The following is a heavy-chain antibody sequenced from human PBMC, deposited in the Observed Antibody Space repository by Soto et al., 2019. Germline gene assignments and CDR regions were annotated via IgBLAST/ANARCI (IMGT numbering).Heavy chain of an antibody. CDR3: TRGRMTTLD. CDR2: IYNSWST. Sequence: QVQLQESGPGLVKPSDTLSLTCGVSGGSVSSAINYWRWVRQPPGKGLGWIGYIYNSWSTNYNAPLTARVTISVDTSKNQFSLKPSSVTAADTAVYYCTRGRMTTLDWGPGTLVTVSS. V-gene: IGHV4-61*01. CDR1: GGSVSSAINY. D-gene: IGHD3-16*01. J-gene: IGHJ4*02.